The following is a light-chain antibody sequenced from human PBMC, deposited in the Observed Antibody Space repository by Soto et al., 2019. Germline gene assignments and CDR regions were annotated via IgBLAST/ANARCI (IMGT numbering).Light chain of an antibody. V-gene: IGLV2-14*01. J-gene: IGLJ1*01. CDR3: SSYTITSTYV. Sequence: QSVLTQPPSASGSPGQSVTISCTGTSSDVGKYDYVSWFQHHPGKAPKLMIYEVSDRPSGVSNRFSGSKSGNTASLTISGLQAEDEADYYCSSYTITSTYVFGTGTKVTAL. CDR1: SSDVGKYDY. CDR2: EVS.